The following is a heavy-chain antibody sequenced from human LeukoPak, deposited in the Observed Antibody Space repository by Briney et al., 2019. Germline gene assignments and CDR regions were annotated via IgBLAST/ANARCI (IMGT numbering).Heavy chain of an antibody. CDR2: ISGSGGST. CDR1: GFTFSSYA. Sequence: GGSLRLSCAASGFTFSSYAMSWVRQAPGKGLEWVSAISGSGGSTNYADSVKGRFTISRGNSKNTLYLQMNSLRAEDTAVYYCATALHYYGSGSPQYWGQGTLVTVSS. CDR3: ATALHYYGSGSPQY. J-gene: IGHJ4*02. D-gene: IGHD3-10*01. V-gene: IGHV3-23*01.